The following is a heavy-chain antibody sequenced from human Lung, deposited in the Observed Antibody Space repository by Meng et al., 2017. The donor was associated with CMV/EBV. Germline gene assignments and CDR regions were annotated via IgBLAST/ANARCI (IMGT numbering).Heavy chain of an antibody. J-gene: IGHJ4*02. Sequence: QVALVQSGADVKKPGASVKVSCRASGYTFTSYGISWVRQAPGQGLEWMGWISAYDGDTKYAQNLQGRLTMTTDTSTSTAYMVLRSLRSDDTAVYYCARGPRRFWSGYRLYYFDNWGQGTLVTVSS. CDR1: GYTFTSYG. V-gene: IGHV1-18*01. CDR3: ARGPRRFWSGYRLYYFDN. D-gene: IGHD3-3*01. CDR2: ISAYDGDT.